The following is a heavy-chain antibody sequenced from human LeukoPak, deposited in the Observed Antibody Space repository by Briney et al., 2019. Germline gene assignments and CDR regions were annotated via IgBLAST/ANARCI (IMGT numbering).Heavy chain of an antibody. V-gene: IGHV2-5*02. CDR1: GFSLSTSGVG. CDR3: ARSPYYDILTGSRGTFDY. CDR2: IYWDDDK. Sequence: ESGPTLVQPTPPLTLTCTFSGFSLSTSGVGVGWIRQPPVKALEWLALIYWDDDKRYSPSLKSRLTITKDTSKNQVVLTMTNMDPVDTATYYCARSPYYDILTGSRGTFDYWGQGTLVTVSS. D-gene: IGHD3-9*01. J-gene: IGHJ4*02.